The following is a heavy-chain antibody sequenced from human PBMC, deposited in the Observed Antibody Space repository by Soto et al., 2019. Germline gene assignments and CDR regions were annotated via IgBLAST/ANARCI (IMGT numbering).Heavy chain of an antibody. V-gene: IGHV4-59*01. CDR1: GGSISSYY. D-gene: IGHD2-2*01. CDR3: ARDRVCSSTSCYYYYYGMDV. CDR2: IYYSGST. J-gene: IGHJ6*02. Sequence: SETLSLTCTVSGGSISSYYWSWIRQPPGKGLEWIGYIYYSGSTNYNPSLKSRVTISVDTSKNQFSLKLSSVTAADTAVYYCARDRVCSSTSCYYYYYGMDVWGQGTTVTVSS.